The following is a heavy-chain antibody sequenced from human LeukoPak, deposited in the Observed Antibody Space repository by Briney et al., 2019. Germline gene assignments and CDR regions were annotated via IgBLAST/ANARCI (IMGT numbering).Heavy chain of an antibody. CDR1: GYTFSNYN. CDR3: ASVISHWYQIDY. V-gene: IGHV1-69*06. D-gene: IGHD6-13*01. CDR2: IIPIFGTA. J-gene: IGHJ4*02. Sequence: SVKASCKASGYTFSNYNIHWLRQAPGQGLEWMGGIIPIFGTANYAQKFQGRVTITADKSTSTAYMELSSLRSEDTAVYYCASVISHWYQIDYWGQGTLVTVSS.